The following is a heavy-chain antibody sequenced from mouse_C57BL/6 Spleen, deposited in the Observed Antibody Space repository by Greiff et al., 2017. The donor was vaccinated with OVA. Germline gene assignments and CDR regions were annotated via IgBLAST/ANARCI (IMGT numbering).Heavy chain of an antibody. CDR3: DYYGRGSWGYFDV. CDR2: IDPANGNT. V-gene: IGHV14-3*01. D-gene: IGHD1-1*01. Sequence: VQLQQSVAELVRPGASVKLSCTASGFNIKNTYMHWVKQRPEQGLEWIGRIDPANGNTKYAPKFQGKATITADTSSNTAYLQRSSLTSEDTAIYFCDYYGRGSWGYFDVWGTGTTVTVSS. J-gene: IGHJ1*03. CDR1: GFNIKNTY.